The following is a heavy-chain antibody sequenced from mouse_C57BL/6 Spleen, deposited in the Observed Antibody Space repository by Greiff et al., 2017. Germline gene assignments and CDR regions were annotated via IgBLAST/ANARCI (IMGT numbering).Heavy chain of an antibody. J-gene: IGHJ2*01. V-gene: IGHV1-59*01. CDR1: GYTFTSYW. D-gene: IGHD1-1*01. CDR2: IDPSDSYT. CDR3: ARWITTVVAFAD. Sequence: QVQLQQPGAELVRPGTSVKLSCKASGYTFTSYWMHWVKQRPGQGLEWIGVIDPSDSYTNYNQKFKGKATLTVDTASSTAYMQLSSLTSEDSAVYYCARWITTVVAFADWGQGTMLTVSA.